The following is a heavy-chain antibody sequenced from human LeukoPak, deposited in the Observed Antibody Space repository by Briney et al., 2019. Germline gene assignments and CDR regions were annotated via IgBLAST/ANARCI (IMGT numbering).Heavy chain of an antibody. CDR1: GFTFSSYA. CDR2: ITGSGGST. CDR3: ARELASAGVVDY. J-gene: IGHJ4*02. D-gene: IGHD6-13*01. Sequence: PGGSLRLSCAASGFTFSSYAMSWVRQAPGKGLEWVSTITGSGGSTSYADSVKGRFTISRDNAKNLLYLQMNSLRVEDTAVYYCARELASAGVVDYWGQGTLVTVSS. V-gene: IGHV3-23*01.